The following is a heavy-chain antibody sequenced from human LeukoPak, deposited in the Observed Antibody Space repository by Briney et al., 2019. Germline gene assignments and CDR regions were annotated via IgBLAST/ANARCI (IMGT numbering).Heavy chain of an antibody. D-gene: IGHD1-7*01. CDR3: ARGIEGTTNFDY. Sequence: GGSLRLSCAVSGFTFSNNWMNWVRKAPGKGLEWVANIKQDGSDKNYVDSVKGRFTISRDNAKNSLYLQMNGLRAEDTAVYYCARGIEGTTNFDYWGQGNLVTVSS. CDR2: IKQDGSDK. J-gene: IGHJ4*02. CDR1: GFTFSNNW. V-gene: IGHV3-7*01.